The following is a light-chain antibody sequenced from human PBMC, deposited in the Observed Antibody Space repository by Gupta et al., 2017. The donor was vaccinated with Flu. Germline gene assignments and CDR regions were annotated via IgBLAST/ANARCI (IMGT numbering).Light chain of an antibody. Sequence: EIVLTQSPATLSLSPGERATLSCRASQSVSSYLAWYQQKPGQAPRLLISDASNRSTGIPARFSGSGSGTDFTLTISILEPVDFAVYYCQQRSNWPTFGGGTKVEIK. CDR1: QSVSSY. CDR3: QQRSNWPT. J-gene: IGKJ4*01. V-gene: IGKV3-11*01. CDR2: DAS.